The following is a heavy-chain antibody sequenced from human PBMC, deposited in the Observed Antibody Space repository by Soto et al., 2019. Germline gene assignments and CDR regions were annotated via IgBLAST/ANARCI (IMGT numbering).Heavy chain of an antibody. Sequence: PSETLSLTCAVYGGSFSGYYWGWIRQPPGKGLEWIGEINHSGSTNYNPSLKSRVTISVDTSKNQFSLKLSSVTAADTAVYYCARLPRRGTDYFGSGISPRPPLYFFAYWGQGSRVPVSS. D-gene: IGHD3-10*01. J-gene: IGHJ4*02. V-gene: IGHV4-34*01. CDR1: GGSFSGYY. CDR2: INHSGST. CDR3: ARLPRRGTDYFGSGISPRPPLYFFAY.